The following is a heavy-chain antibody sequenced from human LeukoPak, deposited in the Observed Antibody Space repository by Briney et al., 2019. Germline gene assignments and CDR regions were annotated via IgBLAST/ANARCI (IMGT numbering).Heavy chain of an antibody. D-gene: IGHD4-23*01. CDR3: ASEVVTGDAFDI. V-gene: IGHV1-8*01. Sequence: RASVKVSCKASGCTFTSYDINWVRQATGQGLEWMGWMNPNSGNTGYAQKFQGRVTMTRNTSISTAYMELSSLRSEDTAVYYCASEVVTGDAFDIWGQGTMVTVSS. CDR2: MNPNSGNT. J-gene: IGHJ3*02. CDR1: GCTFTSYD.